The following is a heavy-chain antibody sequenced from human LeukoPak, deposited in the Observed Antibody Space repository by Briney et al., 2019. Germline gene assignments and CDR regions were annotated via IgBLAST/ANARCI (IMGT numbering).Heavy chain of an antibody. V-gene: IGHV3-23*01. CDR1: GFTFSRYA. J-gene: IGHJ4*02. Sequence: GGSLRLSCAASGFTFSRYAMSWVRQAPGKGLEWVSGISAGGGSTYYADSVKGRFTISRDNSKNTLYLQMNGLRAEDTAAYYCAKALYDSSGYYSFDYWGQGTLVTVSS. CDR3: AKALYDSSGYYSFDY. D-gene: IGHD3-22*01. CDR2: ISAGGGST.